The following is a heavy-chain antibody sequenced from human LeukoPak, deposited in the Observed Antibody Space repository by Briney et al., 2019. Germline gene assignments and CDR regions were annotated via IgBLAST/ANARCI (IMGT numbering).Heavy chain of an antibody. V-gene: IGHV3-21*01. Sequence: PGGSLRLSCAASGFTFSSYSMNWVRQAPGKGLEWVSSISSSSSYIYYADSVKGRLTISRDNAKNTLYLQMNSLRAEDTAVYYCARGVGYSGYDLVYWGQGTLVTVSS. CDR1: GFTFSSYS. D-gene: IGHD5-12*01. J-gene: IGHJ4*02. CDR2: ISSSSSYI. CDR3: ARGVGYSGYDLVY.